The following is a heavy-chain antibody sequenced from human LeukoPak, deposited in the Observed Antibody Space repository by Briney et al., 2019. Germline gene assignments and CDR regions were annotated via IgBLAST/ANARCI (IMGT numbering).Heavy chain of an antibody. J-gene: IGHJ4*02. V-gene: IGHV3-48*03. D-gene: IGHD3-22*01. CDR1: GFTFSSYE. CDR2: ISSSGSTI. CDR3: ARVGYDSSGYYPVLTPYFDY. Sequence: GGSLRLSCAASGFTFSSYEMNWVRQAPGKGLEWVSYISSSGSTIYYADSVKGRFTISRDNAKNSLYLQMNSLRAEDTAVYYCARVGYDSSGYYPVLTPYFDYWGQGTLVTVSS.